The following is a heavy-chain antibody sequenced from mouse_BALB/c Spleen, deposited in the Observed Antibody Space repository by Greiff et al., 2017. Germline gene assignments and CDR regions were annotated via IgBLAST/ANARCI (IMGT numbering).Heavy chain of an antibody. D-gene: IGHD1-1*01. CDR1: GYTFTSYW. CDR3: TRDETIYGSSYGYFDY. Sequence: VQLKESGTVLARPGASVKMSCKASGYTFTSYWMHWVKQRPGQGLEWIGAIYPGNSDTSYNQKFKGKAKLTAVTSTSTAYMELSSLTNEDSAVYYCTRDETIYGSSYGYFDYWGQGTTLTVSS. CDR2: IYPGNSDT. J-gene: IGHJ2*01. V-gene: IGHV1-5*01.